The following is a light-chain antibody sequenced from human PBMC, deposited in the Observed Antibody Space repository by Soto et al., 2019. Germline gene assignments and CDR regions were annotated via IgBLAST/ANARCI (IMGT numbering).Light chain of an antibody. CDR3: QSYDSSLSGWV. J-gene: IGLJ3*02. CDR2: GNS. Sequence: QSVLTQPPSVSGAPGRRVTISCTGCSSNIGAGYDVHWYQQLPGTAPKLLIYGNSNRPSGVPDRFSGSKSGTSASLAITGLRAEDEADYYCQSYDSSLSGWVFGGGTKLTVL. V-gene: IGLV1-40*01. CDR1: SSNIGAGYD.